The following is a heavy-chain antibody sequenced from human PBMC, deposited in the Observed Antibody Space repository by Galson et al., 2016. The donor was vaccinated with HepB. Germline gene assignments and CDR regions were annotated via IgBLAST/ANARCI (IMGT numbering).Heavy chain of an antibody. V-gene: IGHV3-23*01. CDR2: IDGPTPNT. D-gene: IGHD6-19*01. CDR3: TTWLSHHFDY. J-gene: IGHJ4*02. Sequence: SLRLSCAASGFTFRNYALSWVRRAPGKGLEWVSHIDGPTPNTHYADSVRGRFSIYRDNSRDTLYLQMDSLTAKDSAIYYCTTWLSHHFDYWGQGTLVTVSS. CDR1: GFTFRNYA.